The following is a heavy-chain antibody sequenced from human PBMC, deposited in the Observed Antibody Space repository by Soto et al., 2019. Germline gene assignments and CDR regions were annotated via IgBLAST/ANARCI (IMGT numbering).Heavy chain of an antibody. CDR3: SKGEMSTIRNSFDP. D-gene: IGHD1-7*01. CDR2: LSRSGGVT. Sequence: EVQLLESGGGLVQPGGSLTLSCTASGFNTRFYSMSWVRQTPGKGLEWVAALSRSGGVTYYADSVRGRFTISRDASKDTLFLQMSNLRAEDTALYYCSKGEMSTIRNSFDPWGQGTLVTVSS. CDR1: GFNTRFYS. V-gene: IGHV3-23*01. J-gene: IGHJ5*02.